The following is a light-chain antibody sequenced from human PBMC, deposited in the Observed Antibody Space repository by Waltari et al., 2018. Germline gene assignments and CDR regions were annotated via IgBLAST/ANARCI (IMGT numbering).Light chain of an antibody. CDR1: SSDIGLYAL. V-gene: IGLV2-23*01. CDR3: CSFAGRSWL. J-gene: IGLJ3*02. CDR2: ETT. Sequence: QSALTQPASVSASLGQSLTISCTGTSSDIGLYALISWYQQHPGKAPKPIIHETTKRPSGVPNRVSGSKSGNTASLTISGLQAEDEADYYCCSFAGRSWLFGGGTKLTVL.